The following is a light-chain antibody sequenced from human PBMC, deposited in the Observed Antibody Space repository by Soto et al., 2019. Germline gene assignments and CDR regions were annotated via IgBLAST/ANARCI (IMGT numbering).Light chain of an antibody. CDR1: SSNIGAGYD. J-gene: IGLJ2*01. V-gene: IGLV1-40*01. CDR3: QSYDSSLSGYVV. Sequence: QSVLTQPPSVSGAPGQRVTISCTGSSSNIGAGYDVHWYQQLPGTAPKLLIYGNSNRPSGVPDRFSGSKSGTSASLAITGLRAEDEADYCCQSYDSSLSGYVVFGGGTKLPVL. CDR2: GNS.